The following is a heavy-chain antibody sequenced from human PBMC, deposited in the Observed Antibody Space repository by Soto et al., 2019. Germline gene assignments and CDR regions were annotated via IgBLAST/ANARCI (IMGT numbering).Heavy chain of an antibody. CDR2: ISAYNGNT. CDR1: GYTFASYA. J-gene: IGHJ4*02. V-gene: IGHV1-18*01. Sequence: QVQLVQTGAEVKKPGASVKVSCKASGYTFASYAISWMRQAPGQGLEWMGWISAYNGNTNYAQKLQGRVTMTTDTSTSTDYMELRSLRSADTAVYYCARDPPPPDYGGQGTLVTVSS. CDR3: ARDPPPPDY.